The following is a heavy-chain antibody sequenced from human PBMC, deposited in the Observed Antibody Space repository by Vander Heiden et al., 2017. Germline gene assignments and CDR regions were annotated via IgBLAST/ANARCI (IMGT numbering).Heavy chain of an antibody. V-gene: IGHV3-23*01. CDR2: ISGSGDTA. CDR3: ATDQGTTVTNFFVY. Sequence: EVQLLESGGGLVPPGGSLRLSCAASGFTFGSYALGWVRQAPGKGLEWVSSISGSGDTAYYADSMKGRFTISRDNSRNTLYLQMNSLRAEDTALYYCATDQGTTVTNFFVYWGQGTLVTVSS. D-gene: IGHD4-17*01. CDR1: GFTFGSYA. J-gene: IGHJ4*02.